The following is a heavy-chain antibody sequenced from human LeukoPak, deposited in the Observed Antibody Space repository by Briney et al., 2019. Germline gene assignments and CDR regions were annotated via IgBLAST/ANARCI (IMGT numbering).Heavy chain of an antibody. CDR3: AKVDRVYDILTGYNY. CDR1: GFTFSSYG. J-gene: IGHJ4*02. D-gene: IGHD3-9*01. V-gene: IGHV3-23*01. Sequence: GGSLRLSCAASGFTFSSYGMSWVRQAPGKGLEWVSAISGSGGSTYYADSVKGRFTISRDNSKNTLYLQMNSLRAEDTAVYYCAKVDRVYDILTGYNYWGQGTLVTVSS. CDR2: ISGSGGST.